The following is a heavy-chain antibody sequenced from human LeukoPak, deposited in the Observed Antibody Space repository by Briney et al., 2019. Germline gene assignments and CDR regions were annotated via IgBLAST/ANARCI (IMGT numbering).Heavy chain of an antibody. CDR3: ARAHCSSTSCYGWYYYYYMDV. CDR2: INPNSSGT. Sequence: GASVKVSCKASGYTFTGYYMHWVRQAPGPGIELMGLINPNSSGTNYAQKFQGRVTMTRDTSISTAYMELSRLRSDDTAVYYCARAHCSSTSCYGWYYYYYMDVWGKGTTVTVSS. V-gene: IGHV1-2*02. J-gene: IGHJ6*03. CDR1: GYTFTGYY. D-gene: IGHD2-2*01.